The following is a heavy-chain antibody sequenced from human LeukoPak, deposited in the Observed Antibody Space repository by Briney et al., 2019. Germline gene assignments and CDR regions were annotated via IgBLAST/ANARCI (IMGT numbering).Heavy chain of an antibody. CDR2: IYYSGST. D-gene: IGHD2-2*01. J-gene: IGHJ6*02. CDR3: ARLPPANGMDV. V-gene: IGHV4-39*01. CDR1: GGFISSSSEY. Sequence: PSETLSLTCSVSGGFISSSSEYWGWIRQAPGKGLEWIGTIYYSGSTYFNPSLKSRVTISVDTSKNQFSLKLSSVTAADTAVYYCARLPPANGMDVWGQGTTVTVSS.